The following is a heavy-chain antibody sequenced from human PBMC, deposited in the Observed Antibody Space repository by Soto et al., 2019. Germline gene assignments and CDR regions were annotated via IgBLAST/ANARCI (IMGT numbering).Heavy chain of an antibody. J-gene: IGHJ6*03. CDR1: GFTFSNYA. V-gene: IGHV3-33*01. CDR3: ARGGGGSSPAHYYYDYMDV. CDR2: IWYDGSTK. D-gene: IGHD2-2*01. Sequence: QVQLVESGGGVAQPGRSLRLSCAASGFTFSNYAMHWVRQAPGKGLEWVAVIWYDGSTKYYADSVKGRFTISRDNSKNTVYLQMNSLRAEDTAVYFCARGGGGSSPAHYYYDYMDVWGKGTTVTVSS.